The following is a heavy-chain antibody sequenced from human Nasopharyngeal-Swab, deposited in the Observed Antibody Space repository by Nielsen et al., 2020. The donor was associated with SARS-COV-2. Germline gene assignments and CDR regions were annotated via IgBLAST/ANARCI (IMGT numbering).Heavy chain of an antibody. Sequence: GESLKISCTTSGFTFGDYGMSWFRQAPGKGLEWVGFIRSKTYGGAPEYAASVKGRFTISRDGAESIAYLHMNSLETEDTGVYYCARSVGSYYGQGAFDIWGQGTMVTVSS. CDR1: GFTFGDYG. D-gene: IGHD1-26*01. V-gene: IGHV3-49*01. J-gene: IGHJ3*02. CDR3: ARSVGSYYGQGAFDI. CDR2: IRSKTYGGAP.